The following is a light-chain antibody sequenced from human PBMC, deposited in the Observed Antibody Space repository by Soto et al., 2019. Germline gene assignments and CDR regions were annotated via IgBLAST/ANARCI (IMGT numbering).Light chain of an antibody. V-gene: IGKV3-20*01. J-gene: IGKJ2*01. CDR3: QQYVSSPPHT. Sequence: EIVLTQSPGTLSLSPGERATLSCRASQSVSSSYLAWYQQKPGQAHRLLIYGASSRATGIPDRFSGSGSGTDFTLNISRLEPEDFAVYYCQQYVSSPPHTFGQGTKLEIK. CDR1: QSVSSSY. CDR2: GAS.